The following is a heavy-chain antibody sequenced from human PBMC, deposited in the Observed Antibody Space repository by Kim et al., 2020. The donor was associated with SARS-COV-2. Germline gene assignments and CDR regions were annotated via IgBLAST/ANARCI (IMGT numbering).Heavy chain of an antibody. J-gene: IGHJ6*02. D-gene: IGHD6-13*01. V-gene: IGHV4-34*01. Sequence: SETLSLTCAVYGGSFSGYYWSWIRQPPGKGLEWIGEINHSGSTNYNPSLKSRVTISVDTSKNQFSLKLSSVTAADTAVYYCARGTRGSSSWYVHYYYYYGMDVWGQGTTVTVSS. CDR1: GGSFSGYY. CDR3: ARGTRGSSSWYVHYYYYYGMDV. CDR2: INHSGST.